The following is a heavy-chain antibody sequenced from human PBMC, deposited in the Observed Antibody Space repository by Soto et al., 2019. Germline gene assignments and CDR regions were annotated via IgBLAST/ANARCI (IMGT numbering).Heavy chain of an antibody. V-gene: IGHV1-69*13. CDR2: IIPIFGTA. J-gene: IGHJ4*02. Sequence: SVKVSCKASGGTFSSYAISWVRQAPGQGLEWMGGIIPIFGTANYAQKFQGRVTITADESTSTAYMELSSLRSEDTAVYYCARGVSTGIAVAGTGRFDYWGQGTLVTV. CDR3: ARGVSTGIAVAGTGRFDY. CDR1: GGTFSSYA. D-gene: IGHD6-19*01.